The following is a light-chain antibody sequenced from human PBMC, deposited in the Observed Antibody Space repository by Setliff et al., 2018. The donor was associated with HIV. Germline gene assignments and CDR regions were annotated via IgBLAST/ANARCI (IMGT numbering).Light chain of an antibody. CDR1: SSDVGGYNF. J-gene: IGLJ3*02. CDR3: SSYAGSNNLGV. CDR2: EVS. V-gene: IGLV2-8*01. Sequence: QSVLTQPPSASGSPGQSVTISCTGTSSDVGGYNFVSWYQQHPGKAPKLMIYEVSKRPSGVPDRFSGSKSGITASLTVSGLQAEDEAEYYCSSYAGSNNLGVFGGGTQLTVL.